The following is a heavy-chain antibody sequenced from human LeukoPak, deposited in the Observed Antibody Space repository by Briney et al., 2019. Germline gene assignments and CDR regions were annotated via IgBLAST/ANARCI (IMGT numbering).Heavy chain of an antibody. CDR1: GYTFTGYY. D-gene: IGHD5-12*01. V-gene: IGHV1-2*02. J-gene: IGHJ6*03. Sequence: ASVKVSCKASGYTFTGYYMHWVRQAPGQGLEWMGWINPNSGGTNYAQKFQGRVTMTRDTSTSTAYMELSRLRSDDTAVYYCARDVDVVATITGYYYYYMDVWGKGTTVTVSS. CDR2: INPNSGGT. CDR3: ARDVDVVATITGYYYYYMDV.